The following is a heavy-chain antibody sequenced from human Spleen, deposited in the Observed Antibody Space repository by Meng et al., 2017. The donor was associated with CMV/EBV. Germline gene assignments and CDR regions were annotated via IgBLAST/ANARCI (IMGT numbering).Heavy chain of an antibody. CDR2: IYPGGST. CDR1: GGSITSSNW. Sequence: TLSLTCTVSGGSITSSNWWTWVRQSPGKGLEWIGEIYPGGSTNYNPSLESRLTISVDRSKNQFSLKLRSVTAADTAVYFCASEADYWGQGILVTVSS. J-gene: IGHJ4*02. V-gene: IGHV4-4*01. CDR3: ASEADY.